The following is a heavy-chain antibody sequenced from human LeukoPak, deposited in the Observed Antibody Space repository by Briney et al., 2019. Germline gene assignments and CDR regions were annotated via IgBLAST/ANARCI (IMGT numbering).Heavy chain of an antibody. Sequence: SETLSLTCTVSGGSVSNYYWSWIRQPPGKGLEWIGHIYYSGRTNYNPSLKSRVTISVDTSKNQFSLKLSSVTAADTAVYYCARHALAVVGATYFDYWGQGTLVTVSS. V-gene: IGHV4-59*08. J-gene: IGHJ4*02. CDR2: IYYSGRT. D-gene: IGHD1-26*01. CDR3: ARHALAVVGATYFDY. CDR1: GGSVSNYY.